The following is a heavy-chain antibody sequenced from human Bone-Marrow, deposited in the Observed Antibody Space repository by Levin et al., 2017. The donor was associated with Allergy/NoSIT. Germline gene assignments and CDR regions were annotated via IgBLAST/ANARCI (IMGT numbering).Heavy chain of an antibody. D-gene: IGHD6-19*01. CDR1: GFTFSTYD. CDR2: IGSAGGP. J-gene: IGHJ2*01. V-gene: IGHV3-13*05. CDR3: ARGEQDSSGWSDWYFDL. Sequence: LTCAASGFTFSTYDMHWVRQAAGKGLEWVSGIGSAGGPHYPGSVKGRFTISRENANNSLYLQMNSLRAGDTAVYYCARGEQDSSGWSDWYFDLWGRGTLVTVSS.